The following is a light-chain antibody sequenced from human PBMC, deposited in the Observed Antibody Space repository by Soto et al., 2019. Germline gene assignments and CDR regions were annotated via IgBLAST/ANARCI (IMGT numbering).Light chain of an antibody. CDR3: LQDHNYPRT. V-gene: IGKV1-6*01. Sequence: AIQMTQSPSSLSASVGDRVTITCRASQDIKNELGWYQQKPGKAPKVLIYAASSLQSGVPSRFSGAGSGTDSTLTISSLQPEDFATYYCLQDHNYPRTFGQGTRVEIK. CDR1: QDIKNE. CDR2: AAS. J-gene: IGKJ1*01.